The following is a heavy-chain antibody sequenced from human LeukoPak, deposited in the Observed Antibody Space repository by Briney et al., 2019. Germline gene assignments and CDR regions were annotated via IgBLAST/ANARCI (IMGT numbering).Heavy chain of an antibody. CDR1: GFTFSSYA. CDR2: ISNGSSYI. D-gene: IGHD6-19*01. V-gene: IGHV3-21*01. J-gene: IGHJ4*02. Sequence: GGSLTLSCAASGFTFSSYAMSWVRQPPGKGLEWVSSISNGSSYIYYADSVKGRFTISRDNAKNSLYLQMNSLRAEDTAVYYCAGGYSSGWFNEGDYWGQGTLVTVSS. CDR3: AGGYSSGWFNEGDY.